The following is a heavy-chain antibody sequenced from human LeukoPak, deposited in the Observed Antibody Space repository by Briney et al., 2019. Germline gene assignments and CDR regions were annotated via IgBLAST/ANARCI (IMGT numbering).Heavy chain of an antibody. J-gene: IGHJ4*02. V-gene: IGHV3-43*02. CDR3: AKDIGGYSGYDLGY. Sequence: PGGSLRLSCAASGFIFDEYTMHWVRRASGKGLEWGSLISGDGGIASYADSVKGRFTISRDNSENSLYLQMNSLRIEDTALYYCAKDIGGYSGYDLGYWGQGTLVTVSS. D-gene: IGHD5-12*01. CDR2: ISGDGGIA. CDR1: GFIFDEYT.